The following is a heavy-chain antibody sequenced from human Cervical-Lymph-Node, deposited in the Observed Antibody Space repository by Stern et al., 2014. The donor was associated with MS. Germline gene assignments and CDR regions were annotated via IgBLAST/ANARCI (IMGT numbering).Heavy chain of an antibody. CDR1: GYTFTNNW. Sequence: EVQLVESGAEVKKPGESLKISCKGSGYTFTNNWIAWVRQMPGKGLEWMGIIYPDDSDIRYSPSLQGQVTISADKSISTAYLQWRSLKAADSAVYYWARHPPRRKWDDPNYGMDVWGQGTTVTVSS. CDR2: IYPDDSDI. CDR3: ARHPPRRKWDDPNYGMDV. D-gene: IGHD1-1*01. J-gene: IGHJ6*02. V-gene: IGHV5-51*01.